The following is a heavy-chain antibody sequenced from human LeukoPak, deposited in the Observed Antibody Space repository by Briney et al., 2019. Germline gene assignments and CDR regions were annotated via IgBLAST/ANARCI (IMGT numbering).Heavy chain of an antibody. J-gene: IGHJ4*02. CDR3: AKDMDYGYFDY. V-gene: IGHV3-30*02. CDR1: GFTFSSYG. CDR2: IWYDGSNK. Sequence: PGGSLRLSCAASGFTFSSYGMHWVRQAPGKGLEWVAFIWYDGSNKYYADSVKGRFTISRDNSKNTLYLQMNSLRAEDTAVYYCAKDMDYGYFDYWGQGTLVTVSS. D-gene: IGHD4/OR15-4a*01.